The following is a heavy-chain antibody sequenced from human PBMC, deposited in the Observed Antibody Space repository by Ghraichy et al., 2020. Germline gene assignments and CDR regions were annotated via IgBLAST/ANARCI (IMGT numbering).Heavy chain of an antibody. CDR2: INPDSGGT. V-gene: IGHV1-2*02. D-gene: IGHD3/OR15-3a*01. Sequence: ASVKVSCKASGYTFTDNYILWVRQAPGQGLEWMGWINPDSGGTKSAQKYQGRLTLTRDTSISTAYMELSRLRSDDTAVYFCARDRAATRTMSGLGTNYFYYGLDVWGQGTTVAVSS. J-gene: IGHJ6*02. CDR3: ARDRAATRTMSGLGTNYFYYGLDV. CDR1: GYTFTDNY.